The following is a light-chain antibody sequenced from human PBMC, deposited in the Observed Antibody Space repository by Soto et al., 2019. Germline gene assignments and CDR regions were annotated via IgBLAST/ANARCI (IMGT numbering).Light chain of an antibody. Sequence: QSVLTQPPSASGTPGQSVTISCSGSSSNIGSNYVYWYQQLPGTAPKLLIYRNNQRPSVVPDRFSGSKSGTSASLAISGLRSEDEADYYCAAWDDSLSGLYVFGTGTKLTVL. J-gene: IGLJ1*01. V-gene: IGLV1-47*01. CDR2: RNN. CDR3: AAWDDSLSGLYV. CDR1: SSNIGSNY.